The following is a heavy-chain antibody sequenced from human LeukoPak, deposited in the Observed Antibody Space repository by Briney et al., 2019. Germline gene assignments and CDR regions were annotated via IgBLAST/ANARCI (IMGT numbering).Heavy chain of an antibody. D-gene: IGHD3-10*01. CDR1: GGSFSGYY. CDR2: INHSGST. J-gene: IGHJ4*02. Sequence: SETLSLTCAVYGGSFSGYYWSWIRQPPGEGLEWIGEINHSGSTNYNPSLKSRVTISVDTSKNQFSLKLSSVTAADTAVYYCANGDPPAYWGQGTLVTVSS. V-gene: IGHV4-34*01. CDR3: ANGDPPAY.